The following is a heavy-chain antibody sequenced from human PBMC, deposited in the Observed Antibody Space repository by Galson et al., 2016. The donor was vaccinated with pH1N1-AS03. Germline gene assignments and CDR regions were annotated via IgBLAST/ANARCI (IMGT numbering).Heavy chain of an antibody. D-gene: IGHD3-10*01. V-gene: IGHV3-7*03. CDR2: IDQGGSVQ. J-gene: IGHJ4*02. Sequence: SLRLSCAVSGFTFSDHWMTWVRQAPGKGLEWLANIDQGGSVQRYVDSVKGRFTISRDNAKNSLFLQMNSLRAEDTAVYYCARSTSGRLCDDWGQGTLVTVSS. CDR3: ARSTSGRLCDD. CDR1: GFTFSDHW.